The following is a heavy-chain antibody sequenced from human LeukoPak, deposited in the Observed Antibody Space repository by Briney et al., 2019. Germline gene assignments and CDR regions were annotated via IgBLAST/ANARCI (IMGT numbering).Heavy chain of an antibody. CDR3: ARDRGPRTGFMVREAYDY. CDR2: INTDGSIT. D-gene: IGHD3-10*01. CDR1: GFTFSDYW. V-gene: IGHV3-74*01. J-gene: IGHJ4*02. Sequence: GGSLRLSCAGSGFTFSDYWIHWVRQAPGKGLVWVSRINTDGSITNYADSVKGRFSISRDNAKNTLYLQMSSLRAEDTAVYYCARDRGPRTGFMVREAYDYWGQGTLVTVS.